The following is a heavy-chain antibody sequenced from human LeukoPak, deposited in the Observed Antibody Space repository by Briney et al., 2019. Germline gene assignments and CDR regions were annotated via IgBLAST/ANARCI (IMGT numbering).Heavy chain of an antibody. CDR1: GYIFTSYW. CDR3: ARHARSYYYDSSGYCDGNFDY. V-gene: IGHV5-51*01. CDR2: IYPGDSDT. D-gene: IGHD3-22*01. Sequence: GESLKISCKGSGYIFTSYWIGWVRQMPGKGLEWMGIIYPGDSDTRYSPSFQGQVTISADKSISTAYLQWSSLKASDTAMYYCARHARSYYYDSSGYCDGNFDYWGQGTLVTVSS. J-gene: IGHJ4*02.